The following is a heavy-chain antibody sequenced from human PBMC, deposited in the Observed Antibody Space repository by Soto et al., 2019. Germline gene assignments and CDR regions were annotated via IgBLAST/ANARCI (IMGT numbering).Heavy chain of an antibody. CDR3: TRTAGYYDSSGYYSGYYYYGMDV. V-gene: IGHV3-49*04. D-gene: IGHD3-22*01. CDR1: GFTFGDYA. J-gene: IGHJ6*02. Sequence: LRLSCTASGFTFGDYAMSWVRQAPGKGLEWVGFIRSKAYGGTTEYAASVKGRFTISRDDSKSIAYLQMNSLKTEDTAVFYCTRTAGYYDSSGYYSGYYYYGMDVWGRGTTVTVSS. CDR2: IRSKAYGGTT.